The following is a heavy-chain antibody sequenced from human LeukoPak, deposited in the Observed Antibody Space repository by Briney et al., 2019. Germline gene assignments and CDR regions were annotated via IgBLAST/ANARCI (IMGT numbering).Heavy chain of an antibody. D-gene: IGHD6-13*01. Sequence: GESLKISCTASTYNFADYWIGWVRQMPGKGLEWMGIIYPGDSDTRYSPSFQGQVTISADKSISTAYLQWSSLKASDTAMYYCARMRQQAFDYWGQGTLVTVSS. J-gene: IGHJ4*02. CDR1: TYNFADYW. V-gene: IGHV5-51*01. CDR2: IYPGDSDT. CDR3: ARMRQQAFDY.